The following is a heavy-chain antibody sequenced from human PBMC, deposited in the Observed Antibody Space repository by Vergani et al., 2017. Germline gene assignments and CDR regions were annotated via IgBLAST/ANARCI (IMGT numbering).Heavy chain of an antibody. J-gene: IGHJ4*02. CDR3: WVTNYANSWDF. CDR2: SKPKTEGGTP. V-gene: IGHV3-15*05. Sequence: EVRLVESGGGLVQPGGSLRLSCPVSGFDFSQAWMNWVRQSSGKGLECIGLSKPKTEGGTPHYNAAMKGRVTISRDDSKSVLFLEMTNLAPEDTAVYYCWVTNYANSWDFLVQGSLVTVSS. CDR1: GFDFSQAW. D-gene: IGHD2-8*01.